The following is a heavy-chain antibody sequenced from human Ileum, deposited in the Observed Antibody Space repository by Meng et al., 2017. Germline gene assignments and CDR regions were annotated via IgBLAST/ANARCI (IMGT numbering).Heavy chain of an antibody. CDR2: TYYRSKWFT. V-gene: IGHV6-1*01. D-gene: IGHD6-19*01. CDR3: ARSGSGWSLDY. CDR1: GDSVSTNSGG. Sequence: QVHLQRSGHGLGKPAQPLSLTGAISGDSVSTNSGGWNWIRQSPSRGLEWLGRTYYRSKWFTDYAVSVKSRITINPDTSTNQFSLQLNSVTPEDTAVYYCARSGSGWSLDYWGQGTLVTVSS. J-gene: IGHJ4*02.